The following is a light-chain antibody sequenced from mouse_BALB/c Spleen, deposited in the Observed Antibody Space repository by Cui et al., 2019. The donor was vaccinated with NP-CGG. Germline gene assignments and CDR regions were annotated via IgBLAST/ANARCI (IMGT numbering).Light chain of an antibody. CDR3: ALWYSNHWV. CDR2: GTN. V-gene: IGLV1*01. J-gene: IGLJ1*01. Sequence: QAFVTQESALTTSPGETVTLTCRSSNGAVTTSNYANWVQEKPDHLFTGLIGGTNNRVPGVPARFSGSLIGDKSALTITGAQTEDEAIYFCALWYSNHWVFGGGTKLTVL. CDR1: NGAVTTSNY.